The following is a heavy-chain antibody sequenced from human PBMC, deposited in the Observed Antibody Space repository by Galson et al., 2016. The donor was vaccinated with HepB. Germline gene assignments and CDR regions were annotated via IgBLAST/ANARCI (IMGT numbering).Heavy chain of an antibody. D-gene: IGHD3-10*01. J-gene: IGHJ4*02. CDR2: ISNDGSHA. Sequence: SLRLSCAASGFTFVNYAFHWVRQAPGKGLEWVAVISNDGSHAFYADSARGRFTISRDDSTNTVYLQMNSLRGEGTAVYFCATNRWFGGLSQVDDWGQGTLVTVSS. CDR3: ATNRWFGGLSQVDD. CDR1: GFTFVNYA. V-gene: IGHV3-30*04.